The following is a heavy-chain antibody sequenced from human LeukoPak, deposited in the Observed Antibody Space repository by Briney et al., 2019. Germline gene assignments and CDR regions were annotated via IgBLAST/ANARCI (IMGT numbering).Heavy chain of an antibody. D-gene: IGHD6-13*01. J-gene: IGHJ3*02. Sequence: SETLSLTCSVSGASIGSFYWSWIRQPPGKGLEWIGYISYSGSTKYNPSLKSRATMSADTSKSQLSLRLDSVTAADTAVYFCAQQVVGTSDTFDIWGQGTMVTVSS. CDR2: ISYSGST. CDR3: AQQVVGTSDTFDI. CDR1: GASIGSFY. V-gene: IGHV4-59*01.